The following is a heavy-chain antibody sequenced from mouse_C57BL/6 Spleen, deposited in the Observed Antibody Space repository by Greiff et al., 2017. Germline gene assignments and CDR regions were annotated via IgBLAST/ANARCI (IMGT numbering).Heavy chain of an antibody. CDR1: GFTFSDYY. D-gene: IGHD2-3*01. CDR3: AREGGYYGDYAMDY. J-gene: IGHJ4*01. Sequence: EVHLVESEGGLVQPGSSMKLSCTASGFTFSDYYMAWVRQVPEKGLEWVANINYDGSSTYYLDSLKSRFIISRDNAKNILYLQMSSLKSEDTATYYCAREGGYYGDYAMDYWGQGTSVTVSS. CDR2: INYDGSST. V-gene: IGHV5-16*01.